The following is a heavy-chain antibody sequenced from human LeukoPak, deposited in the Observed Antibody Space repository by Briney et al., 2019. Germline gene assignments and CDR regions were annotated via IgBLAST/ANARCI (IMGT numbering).Heavy chain of an antibody. Sequence: SETLSLTCTVSGGSISSGGYYWSWIRQPPGKGLEWIGYIYHSGSTYYNPSLKSRVTISVDRSKNQFSLKLSSVTAADTAVYYCARGGFSSSLGYWGQGTLVTVSS. D-gene: IGHD6-6*01. CDR1: GGSISSGGYY. CDR3: ARGGFSSSLGY. J-gene: IGHJ4*02. V-gene: IGHV4-30-2*01. CDR2: IYHSGST.